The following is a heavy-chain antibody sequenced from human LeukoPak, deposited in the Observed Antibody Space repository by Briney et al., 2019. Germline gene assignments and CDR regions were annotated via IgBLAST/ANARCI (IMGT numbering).Heavy chain of an antibody. Sequence: GGSLRLSCAASGFTFHDYAMHWVRQAPGKGLEWVSGIRWNSGGIAYADSVKGRFTISRDNAKNSLHLQMNSLRAEDTALYYCANGDDSSGYYYSWTYWGQGTLVTVSS. CDR3: ANGDDSSGYYYSWTY. CDR2: IRWNSGGI. J-gene: IGHJ4*02. CDR1: GFTFHDYA. D-gene: IGHD3-22*01. V-gene: IGHV3-9*01.